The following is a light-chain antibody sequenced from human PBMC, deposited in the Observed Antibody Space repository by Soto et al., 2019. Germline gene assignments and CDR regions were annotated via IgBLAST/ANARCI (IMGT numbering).Light chain of an antibody. CDR1: QSVSSSY. CDR3: QQYGSS. CDR2: GAS. Sequence: EIVLTQSPGTLSLSPGERATLSCRASQSVSSSYLAWYQQKPGQAPRLLICGASSRATGIPDRFSGSGSGTDFTVTISRLEPEDFAVYYCQQYGSSFGGGTKVEIK. V-gene: IGKV3-20*01. J-gene: IGKJ4*01.